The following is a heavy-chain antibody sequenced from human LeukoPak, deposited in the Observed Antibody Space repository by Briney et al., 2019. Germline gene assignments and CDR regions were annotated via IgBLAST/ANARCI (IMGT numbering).Heavy chain of an antibody. CDR2: ISSGSTYM. J-gene: IGHJ6*02. D-gene: IGHD5-18*01. V-gene: IGHV3-21*01. Sequence: PGGSLRLSCAASGFTFSSYSMNWVRQAPGKGLEWVSSISSGSTYMYYADSVKGRFTISRDNAQNSMYLQMNSLRAEDTAVYYCARGVDTAMVWFYYYYGMDVWGQGTTVTVSS. CDR1: GFTFSSYS. CDR3: ARGVDTAMVWFYYYYGMDV.